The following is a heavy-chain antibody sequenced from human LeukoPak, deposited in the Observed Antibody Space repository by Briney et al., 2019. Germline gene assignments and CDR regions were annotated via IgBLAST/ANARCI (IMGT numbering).Heavy chain of an antibody. CDR1: GFTFSSYS. J-gene: IGHJ6*02. Sequence: GGSLRLSCAASGFTFSSYSMNWVRQAPGKGLEWVSSISSSSSYIYYAYSVKGRFTISRDNAKNSLYLQMNSLRAEDTAVYYCARTSSGPYYYYYGMDVWGQGTTVTVSS. V-gene: IGHV3-21*01. CDR2: ISSSSSYI. CDR3: ARTSSGPYYYYYGMDV. D-gene: IGHD3-22*01.